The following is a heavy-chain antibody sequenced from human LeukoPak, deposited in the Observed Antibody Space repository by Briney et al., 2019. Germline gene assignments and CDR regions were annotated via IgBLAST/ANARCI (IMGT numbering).Heavy chain of an antibody. CDR2: TIPIFGTA. Sequence: ASVKVSCKASGGTFSSYAISWVRQAPGQGLEWMGGTIPIFGTANYAQKFQGRVTITADESTSTAYMELSSLRSEDTAVYYCARGRKQLGEIDYWGQGTLVTVSS. V-gene: IGHV1-69*19. J-gene: IGHJ4*02. CDR3: ARGRKQLGEIDY. D-gene: IGHD6-6*01. CDR1: GGTFSSYA.